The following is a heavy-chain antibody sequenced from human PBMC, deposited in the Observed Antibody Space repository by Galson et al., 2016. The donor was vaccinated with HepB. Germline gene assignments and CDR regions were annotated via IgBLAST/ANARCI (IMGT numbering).Heavy chain of an antibody. J-gene: IGHJ5*02. D-gene: IGHD3-10*01. CDR2: VYYSGYT. CDR1: GGSILSSGHY. V-gene: IGHV4-31*03. Sequence: LSLTCTVSGGSILSSGHYWSWIRQHPGKGLEWIGRVYYSGYTYSNPSLKSRVTISVDTSKNQFSLKVTSVTAADTAVYYCAREITMVQGVETERWFDPWGQGTLVTVSS. CDR3: AREITMVQGVETERWFDP.